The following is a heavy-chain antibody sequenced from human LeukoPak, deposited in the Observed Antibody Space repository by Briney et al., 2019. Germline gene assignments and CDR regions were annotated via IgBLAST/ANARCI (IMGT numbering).Heavy chain of an antibody. Sequence: ASVKVSCKASGYTFTSYPMNWVRQAPGQGLEWMGWINTNTGNPTYAQGFTGRFVFSLDTSVSTAYLQISSLKAEDTAVYYCATVGSGWYNDYWGQGTLVTVSS. CDR1: GYTFTSYP. D-gene: IGHD6-19*01. J-gene: IGHJ4*02. CDR3: ATVGSGWYNDY. CDR2: INTNTGNP. V-gene: IGHV7-4-1*02.